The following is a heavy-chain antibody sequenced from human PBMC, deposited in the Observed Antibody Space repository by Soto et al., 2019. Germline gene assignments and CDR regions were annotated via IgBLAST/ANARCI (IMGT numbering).Heavy chain of an antibody. CDR2: IIPIFGTA. J-gene: IGHJ4*02. V-gene: IGHV1-69*13. CDR1: GGTFSSYA. D-gene: IGHD3-3*01. Sequence: EASVKVSCKASGGTFSSYAISWVRQAPGQGLEWMGGIIPIFGTANYAQKFQGRVTITADESTSTAYMELSSLRSEDTAVYYCARGPYDFWSGYHRKNYFDYWGQGTLVTVSS. CDR3: ARGPYDFWSGYHRKNYFDY.